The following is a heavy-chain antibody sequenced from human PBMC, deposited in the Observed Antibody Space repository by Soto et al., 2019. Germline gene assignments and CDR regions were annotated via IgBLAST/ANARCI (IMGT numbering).Heavy chain of an antibody. D-gene: IGHD2-15*01. V-gene: IGHV4-39*01. J-gene: IGHJ5*02. CDR1: GGSIRTSGYS. Sequence: QLQLQESGPGLVKPSETLSLTCTVSGGSIRTSGYSWGWIRRPPEKGLEWIATIATSGSTYYNPSLTSRVTMAVDTSKNQSSLKLTSVTASDTSVYYCARHRYWIGATYYHLDNWFDPWGQGTLVIVSS. CDR3: ARHRYWIGATYYHLDNWFDP. CDR2: IATSGST.